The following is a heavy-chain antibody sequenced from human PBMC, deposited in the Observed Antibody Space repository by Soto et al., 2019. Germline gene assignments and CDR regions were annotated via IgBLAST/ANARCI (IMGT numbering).Heavy chain of an antibody. CDR1: GFPFSSYG. D-gene: IGHD1-26*01. Sequence: GGSLRLSCAASGFPFSSYGMHWVRQAPGKGLEWVAVISYDGSNKYYADSVKGRFTISRDNSKNTLYLQMNSLRAEDTAVYYCAKDAVGASGAFDIWGQGTMVTVSS. V-gene: IGHV3-30*18. CDR2: ISYDGSNK. CDR3: AKDAVGASGAFDI. J-gene: IGHJ3*02.